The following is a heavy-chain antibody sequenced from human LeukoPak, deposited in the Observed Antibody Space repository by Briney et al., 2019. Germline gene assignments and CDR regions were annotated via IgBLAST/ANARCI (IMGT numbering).Heavy chain of an antibody. CDR2: IYHTGSA. Sequence: PSETLSLTCSVSGYSFTSGHYWGWIRQPPGKGLEWIANIYHTGSAHYNPSLKSRVTISVDTSKNQFSLKLSSVTAADTAAYYCARYCTSTTCILRGFDYWGQGTLVTVSS. J-gene: IGHJ4*02. V-gene: IGHV4-38-2*01. CDR3: ARYCTSTTCILRGFDY. D-gene: IGHD2-2*01. CDR1: GYSFTSGHY.